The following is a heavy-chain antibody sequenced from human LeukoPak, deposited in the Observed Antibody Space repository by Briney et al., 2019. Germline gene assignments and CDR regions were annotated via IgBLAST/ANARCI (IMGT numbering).Heavy chain of an antibody. CDR2: ISGSGGST. Sequence: HSGGSLRLSCAASGFTFSSYAMSWVRQAPGKGLEWVSAISGSGGSTYYADSVKGRFTISRDNSKNTLYLQMNSLRAEDTAVYYCAKSGWNDVLTDYWGQGTLVTVSS. CDR3: AKSGWNDVLTDY. CDR1: GFTFSSYA. D-gene: IGHD1-1*01. J-gene: IGHJ4*02. V-gene: IGHV3-23*01.